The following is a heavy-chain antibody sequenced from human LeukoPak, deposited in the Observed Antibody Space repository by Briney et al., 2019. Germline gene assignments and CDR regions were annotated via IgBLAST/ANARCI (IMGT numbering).Heavy chain of an antibody. CDR2: ISGSGGST. D-gene: IGHD6-19*01. Sequence: GGSLRLSCAASGFTFSSYAMSWVRQAPGKGLEWVSAISGSGGSTYYADSVKGRFTISRDNSKNTLYLQMNSLRAEDTAVYYCADSGGWYGRGVAAYYWGQGTLVTVSS. CDR3: ADSGGWYGRGVAAYY. CDR1: GFTFSSYA. V-gene: IGHV3-23*01. J-gene: IGHJ4*02.